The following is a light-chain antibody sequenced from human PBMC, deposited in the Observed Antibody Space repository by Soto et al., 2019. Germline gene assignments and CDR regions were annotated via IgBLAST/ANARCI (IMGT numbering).Light chain of an antibody. J-gene: IGLJ1*01. Sequence: QSVVTQPASVSGSPGQSITISCTGTSSDVGGYNYVSWYQHHSGKAPKLIIYEVNSRPSGVSNRFSGSKSVNTASLTISGLQAEDEADYFCSSHSSSSAYYVFGTGTKLTVL. CDR2: EVN. V-gene: IGLV2-14*01. CDR1: SSDVGGYNY. CDR3: SSHSSSSAYYV.